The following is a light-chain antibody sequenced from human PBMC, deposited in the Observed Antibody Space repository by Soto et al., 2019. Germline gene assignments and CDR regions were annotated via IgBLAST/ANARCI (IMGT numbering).Light chain of an antibody. CDR2: KAT. CDR3: QQYNNYFT. V-gene: IGKV1-5*03. CDR1: QSVQTW. J-gene: IGKJ3*01. Sequence: IQLNQSPSTLSASNGDRVTITCRASQSVQTWLAWFQQKPGKAPKLLIYKATTLETGVPSRFSGSGSETEFTLTISSLQPDDLGTYYCQQYNNYFTFGQGTIVDI.